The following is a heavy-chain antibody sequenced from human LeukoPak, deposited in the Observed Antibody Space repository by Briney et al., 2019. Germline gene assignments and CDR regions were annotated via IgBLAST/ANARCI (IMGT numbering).Heavy chain of an antibody. V-gene: IGHV3-23*03. J-gene: IGHJ4*02. Sequence: GGSLRLSCVASGFTFSNYAMIWVRQAPGKGLEWVSVFSNRTHYADSVKGRFTTSRDNSTNTLYLEMNNLRAEDTAIYYCAKDWYDYWGQGTLVTVSS. CDR1: GFTFSNYA. CDR3: AKDWYDY. D-gene: IGHD6-13*01. CDR2: FSNRT.